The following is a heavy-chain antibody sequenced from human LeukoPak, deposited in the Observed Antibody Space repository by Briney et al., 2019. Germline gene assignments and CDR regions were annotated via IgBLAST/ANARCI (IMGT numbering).Heavy chain of an antibody. CDR1: GDSVSSNSAA. CDR2: TYYRSKWYN. D-gene: IGHD1/OR15-1a*01. Sequence: SQTLSLTCAISGDSVSSNSAAWNWIRQSPSRGLEWLGRTYYRSKWYNNYAVSVKSRITINPDTSKNQFSLQLNSVTPEDTAVYYCARGRLGRNWNTGWFDPWGQGTLVTVSS. J-gene: IGHJ5*02. V-gene: IGHV6-1*01. CDR3: ARGRLGRNWNTGWFDP.